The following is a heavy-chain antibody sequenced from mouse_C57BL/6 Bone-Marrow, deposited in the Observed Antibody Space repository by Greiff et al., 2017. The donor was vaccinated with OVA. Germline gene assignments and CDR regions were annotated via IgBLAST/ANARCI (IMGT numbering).Heavy chain of an antibody. CDR1: GFTFTDYY. CDR3: ARGQRRLHYYAMDY. Sequence: DVQLQESGPVLVKPGPSVKISCKASGFTFTDYYMHWVKQSHGKSLEWIGLVYPYNGGTSYNQKFKGKATLTVDTSSSTAYMELNSLTSEDSAVXYCARGQRRLHYYAMDYWGQGTSVTVSS. V-gene: IGHV1-36*01. D-gene: IGHD3-2*02. J-gene: IGHJ4*01. CDR2: VYPYNGGT.